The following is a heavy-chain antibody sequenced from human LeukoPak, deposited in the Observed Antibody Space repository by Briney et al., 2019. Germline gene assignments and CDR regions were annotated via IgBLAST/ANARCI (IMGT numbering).Heavy chain of an antibody. D-gene: IGHD4-17*01. CDR2: ISYDGSNK. J-gene: IGHJ6*03. CDR1: GFTFSSYG. V-gene: IGHV3-30*03. CDR3: ATVSFTVTPEDYYYYYYMDV. Sequence: PWGSLRLSCAASGFTFSSYGMHWVRQAPGKGLEWVAVISYDGSNKYYADSVKGRFTISRDNSKNTLYLQMNSLRAEDTAVYYCATVSFTVTPEDYYYYYYMDVWGKGTTVTVSS.